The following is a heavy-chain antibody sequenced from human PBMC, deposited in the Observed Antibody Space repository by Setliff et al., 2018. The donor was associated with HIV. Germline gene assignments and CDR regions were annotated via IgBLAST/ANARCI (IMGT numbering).Heavy chain of an antibody. Sequence: ASVKVSCKTSGYTFTQSHDLHWVRRVPGQGPEWMGWINLVTGKTAYLQKFQGRVIITRDTSASTAFMEMSSLRSEDTAVYFCANGGSGGQLDHWGQGTLVTVSS. CDR1: GYTFTQSHD. CDR3: ANGGSGGQLDH. J-gene: IGHJ4*02. D-gene: IGHD3-16*01. V-gene: IGHV1-3*01. CDR2: INLVTGKT.